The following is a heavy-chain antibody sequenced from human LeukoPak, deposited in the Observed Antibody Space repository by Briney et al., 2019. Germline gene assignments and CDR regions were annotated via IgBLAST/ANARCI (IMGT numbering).Heavy chain of an antibody. CDR2: ISAYNGNT. J-gene: IGHJ4*02. Sequence: ASVKVSCKASGYTFTSYGISWVRQAPGQGLEWMGWISAYNGNTNYAQKLQGRVTMTTDTSTSTAYMELRSLRSDDTAVYYCARVRIKQHLVLVTRVSDYWGQGTLVTVSS. D-gene: IGHD6-13*01. CDR3: ARVRIKQHLVLVTRVSDY. CDR1: GYTFTSYG. V-gene: IGHV1-18*01.